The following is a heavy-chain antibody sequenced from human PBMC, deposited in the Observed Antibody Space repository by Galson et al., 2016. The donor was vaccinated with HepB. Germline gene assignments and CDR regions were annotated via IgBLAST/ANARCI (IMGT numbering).Heavy chain of an antibody. D-gene: IGHD5-12*01. V-gene: IGHV3-7*01. CDR1: GFTFTTYW. Sequence: SLRLSCAASGFTFTTYWMSWVRQAPGKGLEWVANIKPDGSEQFYVDSVKGRFAISRDNAENSLNLQMNSLRAEDTAVYYCARDGGYGTLVYWGQGTLVTVSS. J-gene: IGHJ4*02. CDR3: ARDGGYGTLVY. CDR2: IKPDGSEQ.